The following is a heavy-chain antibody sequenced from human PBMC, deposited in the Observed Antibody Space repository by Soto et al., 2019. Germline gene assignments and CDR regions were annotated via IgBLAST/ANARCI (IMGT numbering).Heavy chain of an antibody. CDR1: GFTFSSYA. CDR3: AKDWSGSYRGDYFDY. Sequence: EVQLLESGGGLVQPGGSLRLSCAASGFTFSSYAMSWVRQAPGKGLEWVSAISGSGGSTYYADSVKGRFTISRDNSKNTLYLQMSSLRAEDTAVYYCAKDWSGSYRGDYFDYWGQGTLVTVSS. J-gene: IGHJ4*02. D-gene: IGHD1-26*01. CDR2: ISGSGGST. V-gene: IGHV3-23*01.